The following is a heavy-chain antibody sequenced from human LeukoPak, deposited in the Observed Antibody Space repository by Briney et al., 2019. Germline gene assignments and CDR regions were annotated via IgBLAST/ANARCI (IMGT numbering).Heavy chain of an antibody. CDR3: ASRSSYSYGRTGYFDY. V-gene: IGHV3-11*01. J-gene: IGHJ4*02. D-gene: IGHD5-18*01. CDR1: GFTFSDYY. Sequence: GGSLSLSCAASGFTFSDYYMSWMRQAPGRGLEGVSYISSGCSTIYYADSVKGRFTISRDNAKKSLYLQMNSLRAEDTAVYYCASRSSYSYGRTGYFDYWGQGTLVTVSS. CDR2: ISSGCSTI.